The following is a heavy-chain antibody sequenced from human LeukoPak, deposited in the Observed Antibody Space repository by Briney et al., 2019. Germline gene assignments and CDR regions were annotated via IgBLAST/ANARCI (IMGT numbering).Heavy chain of an antibody. Sequence: SQTLSLTCTVSGVSMSSGAFYWSWIRQHPGKGLEWIGNIYYSGSTYYNPSLKSRVTISVDTSKNQFSLKLSSVTAADTAVYYCARGGEYYYDSSGYYYYHWGQGTLVTVSS. D-gene: IGHD3-22*01. CDR3: ARGGEYYYDSSGYYYYH. V-gene: IGHV4-31*03. CDR1: GVSMSSGAFY. J-gene: IGHJ5*02. CDR2: IYYSGST.